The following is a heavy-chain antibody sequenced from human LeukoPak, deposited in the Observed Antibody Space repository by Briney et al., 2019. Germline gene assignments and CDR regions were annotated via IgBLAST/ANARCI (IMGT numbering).Heavy chain of an antibody. CDR2: IKYDGTYT. Sequence: GGSLRLSCEASGFDFRNYYMSCVRQAPGKGLEWLANIKYDGTYTNYKDSVKGRLTLSRDNAKNSVYLQMNSLRAEDTAVYYCTRDEGATVATYRFDFWGRGTLVTVSS. V-gene: IGHV3-7*01. J-gene: IGHJ4*02. D-gene: IGHD4-23*01. CDR1: GFDFRNYY. CDR3: TRDEGATVATYRFDF.